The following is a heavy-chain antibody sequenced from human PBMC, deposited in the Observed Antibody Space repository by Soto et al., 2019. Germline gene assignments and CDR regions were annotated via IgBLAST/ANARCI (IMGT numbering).Heavy chain of an antibody. CDR2: IRSKAYGGTT. V-gene: IGHV3-49*03. J-gene: IGHJ6*03. CDR3: TRTAPDPDYYYYYMDV. CDR1: GFTFGDYA. Sequence: PGGSLRLSCTASGFTFGDYAMSWFRQAPGKGLEWVGFIRSKAYGGTTEYAASVKGRFTISRDDSESIAYLQMNSLKTEDTAVYYCTRTAPDPDYYYYYMDVWGKGTTVTVSS.